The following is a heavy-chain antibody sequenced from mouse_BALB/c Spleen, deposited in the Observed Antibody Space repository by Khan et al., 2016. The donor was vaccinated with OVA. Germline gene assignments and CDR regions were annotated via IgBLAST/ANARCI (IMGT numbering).Heavy chain of an antibody. V-gene: IGHV2-9*02. CDR3: ARLEDI. CDR2: IWAGGSK. CDR1: GYSLTSYG. J-gene: IGHJ2*01. Sequence: QVQLKQSGPGLAAPSQSLSITCTASGYSLTSYGVHWVRQPPGKGLEWLGVIWAGGSKNYNSAHMSRLSISKDNSKSHAFLKMNSLQTADTATNYCARLEDIWGQGTTLTVSS. D-gene: IGHD1-3*01.